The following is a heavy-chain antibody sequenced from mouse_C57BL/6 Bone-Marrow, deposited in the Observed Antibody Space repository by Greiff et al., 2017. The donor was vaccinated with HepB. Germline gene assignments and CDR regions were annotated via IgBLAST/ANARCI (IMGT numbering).Heavy chain of an antibody. V-gene: IGHV5-6*01. CDR1: GFTFSSYG. CDR2: ISSGGSYT. J-gene: IGHJ4*01. D-gene: IGHD1-1*01. CDR3: ARREDYYGTPYAMDY. Sequence: EVQVVESGGDLVKPGGSLKLSCAASGFTFSSYGMSWVRQTPDKRLEWVATISSGGSYTYYPDSVKGRFTISRDNAKNTLYLQMSSLKSEDTAMYYCARREDYYGTPYAMDYWGQGTSVTVSS.